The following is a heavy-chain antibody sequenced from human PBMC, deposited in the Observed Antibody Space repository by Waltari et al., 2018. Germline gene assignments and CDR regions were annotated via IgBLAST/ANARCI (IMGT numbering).Heavy chain of an antibody. CDR3: ARPMKSGWYYSGMDV. D-gene: IGHD6-19*01. CDR1: GSNFNDYW. CDR2: IHGGDSDA. Sequence: EVQLVQSGAAVKKPGESLKISCQGSGSNFNDYWIAWVRQMPGKGLGWMGFIHGGDSDARFGPSFQGQVAISADTSISTAYLHWSSLKASDTAIYYCARPMKSGWYYSGMDVWGQGTSVTVSS. V-gene: IGHV5-51*01. J-gene: IGHJ6*02.